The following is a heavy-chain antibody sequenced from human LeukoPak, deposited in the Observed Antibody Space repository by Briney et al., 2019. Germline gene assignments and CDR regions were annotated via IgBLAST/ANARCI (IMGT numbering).Heavy chain of an antibody. J-gene: IGHJ6*03. CDR1: AYSFTSYW. V-gene: IGHV5-51*01. Sequence: GEPLQISCKGSAYSFTSYWIGWVRQIRRTRLKGMGIICPGDSDTRYSPSFQGQVTISADTSISTAFLQWSSLKDSDTAMYYCARQQGPERYCSGGSCYNPDNCYYYMDVWGKGTTVTVSS. CDR3: ARQQGPERYCSGGSCYNPDNCYYYMDV. CDR2: ICPGDSDT. D-gene: IGHD2-15*01.